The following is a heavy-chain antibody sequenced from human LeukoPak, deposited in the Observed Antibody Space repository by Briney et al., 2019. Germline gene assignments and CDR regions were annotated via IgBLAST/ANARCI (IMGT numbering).Heavy chain of an antibody. J-gene: IGHJ4*02. V-gene: IGHV4-34*01. CDR3: AIADYVWGSYSRRGSMDY. D-gene: IGHD3-16*01. Sequence: SETLSLTCAVYGGSFSGYYWSWIRQPPGKGLEWIGEINHSGSTNYNPSLKGRVTISVDTSKNQFSLKLSSVTAADTAMYYCAIADYVWGSYSRRGSMDYWGQGTLVTVSS. CDR2: INHSGST. CDR1: GGSFSGYY.